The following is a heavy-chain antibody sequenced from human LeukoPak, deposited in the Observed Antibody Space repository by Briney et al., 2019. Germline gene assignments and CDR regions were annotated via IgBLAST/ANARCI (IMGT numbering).Heavy chain of an antibody. CDR2: INPSGDST. D-gene: IGHD4-17*01. J-gene: IGHJ5*02. CDR1: GYSFSSYY. CDR3: ARENDYGNNWFDP. Sequence: ASVKVSCKASGYSFSSYYMHWVRQAPGQGLEWMGIINPSGDSTTYAQKFQGRVTMTRDTSTRTVCMELSSLRSDDTAVYYCARENDYGNNWFDPWGQGTLVTVSS. V-gene: IGHV1-46*01.